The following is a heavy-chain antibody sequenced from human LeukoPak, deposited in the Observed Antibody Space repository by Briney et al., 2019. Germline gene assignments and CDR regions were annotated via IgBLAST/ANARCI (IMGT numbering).Heavy chain of an antibody. V-gene: IGHV4-61*02. Sequence: SETLSLTCTVSGGSISSGSYSWSWIRQPAGKGLEWIGRIYTSGSTNYNPSLKSRVTISVDTSKNQFSMKLSSVTAADTAVYYCARDMGATTSSFFDYWGQGTLVTVSS. CDR3: ARDMGATTSSFFDY. J-gene: IGHJ4*02. D-gene: IGHD1-26*01. CDR1: GGSISSGSYS. CDR2: IYTSGST.